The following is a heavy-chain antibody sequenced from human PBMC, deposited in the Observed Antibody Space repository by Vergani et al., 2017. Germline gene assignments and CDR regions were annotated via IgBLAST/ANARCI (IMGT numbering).Heavy chain of an antibody. CDR1: GGTFSSYA. V-gene: IGHV1-69*01. CDR2: IIPIFGTA. CDR3: AREGFVGYCSGGSCYSRSSYYYYYMDV. J-gene: IGHJ6*03. Sequence: VQLVQSGAEVKKPGSSVKVSCKASGGTFSSYAISWVRQAPGQGLEWMGGIIPIFGTANYAQKFQGRVTITADESPSTAYMEMSSLRSEDTAVYYCAREGFVGYCSGGSCYSRSSYYYYYMDVWGKGTTVTVSS. D-gene: IGHD2-15*01.